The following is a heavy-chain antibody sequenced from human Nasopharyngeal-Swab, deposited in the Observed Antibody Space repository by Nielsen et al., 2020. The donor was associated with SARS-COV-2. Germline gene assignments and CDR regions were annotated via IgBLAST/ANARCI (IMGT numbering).Heavy chain of an antibody. D-gene: IGHD2-21*02. CDR2: VNHNGSP. CDR1: GEPSSGYY. J-gene: IGHJ5*02. Sequence: SETLSLTCAIYGEPSSGYYWTWIRQPPGKGLEWIGEVNHNGSPSYNPSLKSRVTISVDTSKNQFSLKLSSVTAADTAVYYCARGVTAIRRGDNWFDPWGQGTLVTVSS. CDR3: ARGVTAIRRGDNWFDP. V-gene: IGHV4-34*01.